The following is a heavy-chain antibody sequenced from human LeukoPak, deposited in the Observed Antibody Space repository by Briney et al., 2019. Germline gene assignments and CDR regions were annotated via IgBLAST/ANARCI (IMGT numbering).Heavy chain of an antibody. CDR2: INPNSGST. J-gene: IGHJ4*02. Sequence: ASVKVSCKASGYTFTGYNMHWVRHAPGQGLEWMGWINPNSGSTNYAQKFQGRVTMTRDTSISTAFMDLSRLRSDDTAVYYCARRGNYGDYFDYWGQGTLVTVSS. D-gene: IGHD4-17*01. CDR1: GYTFTGYN. CDR3: ARRGNYGDYFDY. V-gene: IGHV1-2*02.